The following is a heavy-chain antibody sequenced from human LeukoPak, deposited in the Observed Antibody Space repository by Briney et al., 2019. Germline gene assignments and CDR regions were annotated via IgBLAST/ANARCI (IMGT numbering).Heavy chain of an antibody. CDR1: GGSISSYY. CDR2: IYYSGST. CDR3: ARHLIAALHAFDI. V-gene: IGHV4-59*08. D-gene: IGHD6-6*01. J-gene: IGHJ3*02. Sequence: PSETLSLTCTVSGGSISSYYWSWIRQPPGKGLEWIGYIYYSGSTNYNPSLKSRVTISVDTSKNQFSLKLSSVTAADTAVYYCARHLIAALHAFDIWGQGTMVTVSS.